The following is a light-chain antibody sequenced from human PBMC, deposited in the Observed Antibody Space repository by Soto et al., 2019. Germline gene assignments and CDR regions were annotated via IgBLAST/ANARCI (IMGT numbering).Light chain of an antibody. J-gene: IGKJ5*01. Sequence: TQAPSTLSVSPGERATPPCRASQTINNNVAWYQLKDGQVPRLVIYGASTRATDIPDRFSGSGSGTDFTLTISRLEHEDFAVYYCQQYGSSPRVTFGQGTRLEIK. CDR2: GAS. CDR1: QTINNN. CDR3: QQYGSSPRVT. V-gene: IGKV3-20*01.